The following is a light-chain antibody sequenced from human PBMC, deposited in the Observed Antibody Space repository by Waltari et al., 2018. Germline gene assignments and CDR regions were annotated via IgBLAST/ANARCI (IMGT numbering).Light chain of an antibody. CDR1: SSDVGGYNY. J-gene: IGLJ3*02. CDR3: SSYTSTTNTKV. CDR2: EVN. V-gene: IGLV2-14*01. Sequence: QSALTQPASVSGSPGQSITISCTGTSSDVGGYNYVSWYQQHPGKAPKLMIYEVNNRPSGVSNRFSGSKSGNTASLTISGLQAEDEADYYCSSYTSTTNTKVFRGGTKLTVL.